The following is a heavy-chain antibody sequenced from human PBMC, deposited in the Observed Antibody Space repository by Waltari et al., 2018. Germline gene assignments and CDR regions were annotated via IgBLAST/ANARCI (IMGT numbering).Heavy chain of an antibody. J-gene: IGHJ4*02. CDR1: GYPIRSSNY. D-gene: IGHD6-19*01. CDR2: IYHSGST. Sequence: QVQLQESGPGLVKPSETLSLTCAVSGYPIRSSNYWGWIRQPPGKGLEWIGSIYHSGSTYYNPSLKSRVTISVDTSKNQLSLNLSSLSAADTAVYYCARHGAVAGWGDYWGQGTLVTVSS. V-gene: IGHV4-38-2*01. CDR3: ARHGAVAGWGDY.